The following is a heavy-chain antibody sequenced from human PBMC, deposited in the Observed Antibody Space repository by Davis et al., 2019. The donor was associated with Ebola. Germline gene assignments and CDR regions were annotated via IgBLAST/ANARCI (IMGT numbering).Heavy chain of an antibody. Sequence: PGGSLRLSCAASGFTFSSYAMHWVRQAPGKGLEWVAVISYDGSKKYYADSVKGRFTISRDNSKNTLYLQMNSLRTDDTAVYYCARDRGSIEAARSFFDCWGQGTLVTVSS. J-gene: IGHJ4*02. CDR2: ISYDGSKK. CDR3: ARDRGSIEAARSFFDC. CDR1: GFTFSSYA. V-gene: IGHV3-30-3*01. D-gene: IGHD6-13*01.